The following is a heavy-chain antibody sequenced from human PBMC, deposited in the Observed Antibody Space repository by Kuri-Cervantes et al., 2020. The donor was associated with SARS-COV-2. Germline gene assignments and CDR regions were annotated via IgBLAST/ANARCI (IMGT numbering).Heavy chain of an antibody. Sequence: GESLKISCAASGFMFSAYDMHWVRQSPGKGLEWLAFIWFDGSQTYYSDSVKGRFTISRDNSNNTLYLQMNSLRVEDTAMYYCARRESGSYFGFLDSWGQGILVTVSS. CDR3: ARRESGSYFGFLDS. CDR1: GFMFSAYD. J-gene: IGHJ4*02. V-gene: IGHV3-33*01. D-gene: IGHD1-26*01. CDR2: IWFDGSQT.